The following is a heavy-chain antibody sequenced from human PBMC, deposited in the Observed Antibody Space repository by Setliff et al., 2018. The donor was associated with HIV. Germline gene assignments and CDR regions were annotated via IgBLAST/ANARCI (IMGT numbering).Heavy chain of an antibody. CDR2: IHHSGRT. Sequence: PSETLSLTCAVSGGSISSSDWWTWVRQPPGRGLEWIGEIHHSGRTNYNPSLESRVTISVDQSENQFSLRLSSVTAADTAVYYCARSSYCSGGSCSTFAYWGQGTLVTVSS. CDR3: ARSSYCSGGSCSTFAY. D-gene: IGHD2-15*01. CDR1: GGSISSSDW. V-gene: IGHV4-4*02. J-gene: IGHJ4*02.